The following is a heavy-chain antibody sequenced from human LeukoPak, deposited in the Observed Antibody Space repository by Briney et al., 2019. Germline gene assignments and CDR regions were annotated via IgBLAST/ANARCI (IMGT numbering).Heavy chain of an antibody. Sequence: ASVKVSCKASGYTFTDYYIHWVRQAPGQGLEWMGWINPNSGGTSYAQKFQDRVTLTRDTSIRTAYMELSRLTSDDTAVYYCPRHPNLDYWGQGTLVSVSS. V-gene: IGHV1-2*02. CDR3: PRHPNLDY. CDR2: INPNSGGT. J-gene: IGHJ4*02. CDR1: GYTFTDYY.